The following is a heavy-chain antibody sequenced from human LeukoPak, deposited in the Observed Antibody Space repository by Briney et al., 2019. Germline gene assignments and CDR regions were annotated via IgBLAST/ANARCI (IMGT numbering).Heavy chain of an antibody. J-gene: IGHJ4*02. CDR2: ISYDGSNK. Sequence: GRSLRLSCAASGFTFSSYAMHWVRQAPGKGLEWVAVISYDGSNKYYADSVEGRFTISRDNSKNTLYLQMNSLRAEDTAVYYCARGIVGATDLFDYWGQGTLVTVSS. CDR1: GFTFSSYA. D-gene: IGHD1-26*01. V-gene: IGHV3-30-3*01. CDR3: ARGIVGATDLFDY.